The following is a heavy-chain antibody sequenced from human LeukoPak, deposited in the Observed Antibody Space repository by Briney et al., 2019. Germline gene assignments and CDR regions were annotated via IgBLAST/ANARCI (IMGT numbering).Heavy chain of an antibody. CDR3: ARGPTTYSSSWYGRSYYFDY. V-gene: IGHV4-30-2*01. CDR2: IYHSGST. Sequence: TLSLTCTVSGGSISSGGYYWSWIRQPPGKGLEWIGYIYHSGSTYYNPSLKSRVTISVDRSKNQFSLKLSSVTAADTAVYYCARGPTTYSSSWYGRSYYFDYWGQGTLVTVSS. CDR1: GGSISSGGYY. D-gene: IGHD6-13*01. J-gene: IGHJ4*02.